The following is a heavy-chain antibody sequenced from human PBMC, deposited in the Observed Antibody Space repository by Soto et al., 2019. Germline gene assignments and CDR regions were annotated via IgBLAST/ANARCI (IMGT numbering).Heavy chain of an antibody. CDR1: GGSISSGDYY. Sequence: SETLSLTCTISGGSISSGDYYWSWIRQPPGKGLEWIGYIYYSGSTDYNPSLKSRVTISVDTSKNQFSLKLSSVTAADTAVYYCATSPSSSSYYYFDYWGQGTLVTVSS. J-gene: IGHJ4*02. CDR2: IYYSGST. V-gene: IGHV4-30-4*01. D-gene: IGHD6-13*01. CDR3: ATSPSSSSYYYFDY.